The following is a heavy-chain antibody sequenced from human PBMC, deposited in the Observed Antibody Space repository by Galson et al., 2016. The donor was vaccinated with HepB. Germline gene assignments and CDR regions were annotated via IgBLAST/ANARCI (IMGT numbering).Heavy chain of an antibody. Sequence: PALVKPTQTLTLTCSFSGFSLNASRLDVAWIRQPPGKALEWLALIYWDVDKRSSPSLKSRLTITKDTSKNQVVLTMTDMDPVDTATYFCARVRDGLELYFDSWGQGTLVTVSS. V-gene: IGHV2-5*02. J-gene: IGHJ4*02. CDR3: ARVRDGLELYFDS. CDR2: IYWDVDK. CDR1: GFSLNASRLD. D-gene: IGHD1-7*01.